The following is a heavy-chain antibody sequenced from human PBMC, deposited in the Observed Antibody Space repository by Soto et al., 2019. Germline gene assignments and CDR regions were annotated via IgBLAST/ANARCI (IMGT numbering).Heavy chain of an antibody. V-gene: IGHV5-51*01. Sequence: GESLKISCKTSGYSFISYWVAWVRQKPGKGLEWMGTFYPGDSTSTYSPSFQGQVTISVDKSISAAYLHLSSLKASDTAMYYCARIIGYCRNNDCSWTFDIWGQGTTVTVSS. D-gene: IGHD2-2*03. CDR2: FYPGDSTS. CDR1: GYSFISYW. J-gene: IGHJ3*02. CDR3: ARIIGYCRNNDCSWTFDI.